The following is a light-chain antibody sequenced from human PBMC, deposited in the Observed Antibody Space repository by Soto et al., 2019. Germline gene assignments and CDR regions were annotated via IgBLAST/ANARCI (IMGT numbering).Light chain of an antibody. CDR3: QQYGSSYT. CDR1: QSVNGNY. V-gene: IGKV3-20*01. J-gene: IGKJ2*01. Sequence: EIVLTQSPGTLSLSPGDRATLSCRASQSVNGNYVAWYQQKPGQTPRLLIYAASDTATGIPDRFRGSGSGTDFTLTIKRLEPEDFAVYYCQQYGSSYTFGQGTKLEIK. CDR2: AAS.